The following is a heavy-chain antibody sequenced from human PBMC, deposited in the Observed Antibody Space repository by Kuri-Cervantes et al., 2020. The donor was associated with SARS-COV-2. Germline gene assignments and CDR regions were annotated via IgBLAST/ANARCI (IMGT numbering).Heavy chain of an antibody. CDR2: ISSSSSYI. CDR1: GLTFSNYA. Sequence: GESLKISCAASGLTFSNYAMSWVRQAPGKGLEWVSSISSSSSYIYYADSVKGRFTISRDNAKNSLYLQMNSLRAEDTAVYYCARMGRWLQVGYYYGMDVWGQGTTVTVSS. V-gene: IGHV3-21*01. CDR3: ARMGRWLQVGYYYGMDV. J-gene: IGHJ6*02. D-gene: IGHD5-24*01.